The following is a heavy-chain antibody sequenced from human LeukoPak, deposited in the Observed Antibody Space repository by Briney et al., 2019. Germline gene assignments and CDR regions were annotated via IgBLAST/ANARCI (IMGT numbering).Heavy chain of an antibody. CDR2: ISGSGGST. V-gene: IGHV3-23*01. CDR3: AVALDY. J-gene: IGHJ4*02. Sequence: GGSLRLSCAASGFTFSSYAMSWVRQAPGKGLEWVSAISGSGGSTYYADSVKGRFTVSRDNPKKTLHLEMNSLTGEDTGVYYSAVALDYWGPGTLVTVSS. CDR1: GFTFSSYA.